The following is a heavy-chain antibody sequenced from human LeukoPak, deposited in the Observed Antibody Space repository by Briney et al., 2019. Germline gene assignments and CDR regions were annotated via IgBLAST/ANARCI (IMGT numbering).Heavy chain of an antibody. J-gene: IGHJ3*02. V-gene: IGHV3-30*04. D-gene: IGHD2-2*03. CDR3: ALSGGYCSSTSCYVDDAFDI. CDR2: ISYDGTNK. CDR1: GFTFNTYA. Sequence: GGSLRLSCAASGFTFNTYAMHWVRQAPGKGLEWVALISYDGTNKYYAGSVKGRFTISRGNSKNTLYLQMNSLTAEDTAVYYCALSGGYCSSTSCYVDDAFDIWGQGTMVTVSS.